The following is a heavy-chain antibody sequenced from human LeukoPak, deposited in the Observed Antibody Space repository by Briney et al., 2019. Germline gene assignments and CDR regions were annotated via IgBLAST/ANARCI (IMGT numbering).Heavy chain of an antibody. V-gene: IGHV1-18*01. Sequence: ASVKVSCKASGYTFTSYGISWVRQAPGQGLEWMGWISAYNGNTNYAQKPQGRVTMTTDTSTSTAYMELRSLRSDDTAVYYCARMDIVVVPAVDPLDYWGQGTLVTVSS. D-gene: IGHD2-2*03. CDR3: ARMDIVVVPAVDPLDY. J-gene: IGHJ4*02. CDR2: ISAYNGNT. CDR1: GYTFTSYG.